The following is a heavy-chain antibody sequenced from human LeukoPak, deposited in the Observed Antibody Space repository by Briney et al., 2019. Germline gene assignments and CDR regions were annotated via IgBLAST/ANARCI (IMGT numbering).Heavy chain of an antibody. J-gene: IGHJ4*02. V-gene: IGHV4-4*07. D-gene: IGHD3-22*01. Sequence: SETLSLTCTVSGGSISSYYWSWIRQPAGKGLEWIGRIYTSGSTNYNPSLKSRVTMSVDTSKNQFSLKLSSVTAADTAVYYCARGLGYYYDSSGYPYDHYFDYWGQGTLVTVSS. CDR2: IYTSGST. CDR3: ARGLGYYYDSSGYPYDHYFDY. CDR1: GGSISSYY.